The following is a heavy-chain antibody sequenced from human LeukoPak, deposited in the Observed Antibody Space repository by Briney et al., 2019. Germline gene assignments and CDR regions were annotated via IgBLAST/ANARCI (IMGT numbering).Heavy chain of an antibody. J-gene: IGHJ3*02. CDR3: ASYGDYRSWAFDI. CDR2: IYYSGST. V-gene: IGHV4-59*01. Sequence: SEILSLTCTVSGGSISSYYWSWIRQPPGKGLEWIGYIYYSGSTNYNPSLKSRVTISVDTSKNQFSLKLSSVTAADTAVYYCASYGDYRSWAFDIWGQGTMVTVSS. D-gene: IGHD4-17*01. CDR1: GGSISSYY.